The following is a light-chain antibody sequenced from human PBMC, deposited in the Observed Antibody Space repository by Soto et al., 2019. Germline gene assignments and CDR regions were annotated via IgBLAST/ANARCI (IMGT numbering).Light chain of an antibody. CDR3: QQYGRSPPKT. CDR2: GAS. Sequence: EIVLTQSPGTLSLSPGERATLSCRASQSVTGSYLAWYQQKPGQAPRLLIYGASTRATGIPDRFSGSGSGTDFTLTIRRLEHEDFAVYYCQQYGRSPPKTFGQGNKVEIQ. V-gene: IGKV3-20*01. J-gene: IGKJ1*01. CDR1: QSVTGSY.